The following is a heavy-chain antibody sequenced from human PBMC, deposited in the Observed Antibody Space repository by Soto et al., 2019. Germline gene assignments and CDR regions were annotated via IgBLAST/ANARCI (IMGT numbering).Heavy chain of an antibody. Sequence: QVTLKESGPVLVKPTETLTLTCTVSGFSLSNARMGVSWIRQPPGKALEWLAHIFSNDEKSYSTSLKSSLTISKATSKSQVVLTMTNMDPVDTATYYCARIRGLTMVREPEDYWCFYLWGRGTLVTVSS. J-gene: IGHJ2*01. V-gene: IGHV2-26*01. CDR1: GFSLSNARMG. CDR2: IFSNDEK. CDR3: ARIRGLTMVREPEDYWCFYL. D-gene: IGHD3-10*01.